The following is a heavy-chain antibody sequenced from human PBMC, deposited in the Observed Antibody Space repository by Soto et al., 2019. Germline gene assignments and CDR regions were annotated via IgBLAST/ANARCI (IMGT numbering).Heavy chain of an antibody. V-gene: IGHV3-23*01. CDR2: ISGSGGST. Sequence: GGSLRLSCAASGFTLRSYAMSWVRQAPGKGLEWVSAISGSGGSTYYADSVKGRFTISRDNSKNTLYLQMNSLRAEDTAVYYCAKDSSSWPHYFDYWGQGTLVTVSS. CDR3: AKDSSSWPHYFDY. D-gene: IGHD6-13*01. CDR1: GFTLRSYA. J-gene: IGHJ4*02.